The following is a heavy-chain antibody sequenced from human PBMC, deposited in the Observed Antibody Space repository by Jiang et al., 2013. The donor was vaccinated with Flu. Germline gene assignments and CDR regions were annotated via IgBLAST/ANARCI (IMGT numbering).Heavy chain of an antibody. D-gene: IGHD3-3*01. Sequence: GPGLVKPSETLSLTCTVSGGSISSYYWSWIRQPPGKGLEWIGYIYYSGSTNYNPSLKSRVTISVDTSKNQFSLKLSSVTAADTAVYYCARSGNYDFWSGYYTGLGDGNWFDPWGQGTLVTVSS. CDR3: ARSGNYDFWSGYYTGLGDGNWFDP. CDR1: GGSISSYY. CDR2: IYYSGST. V-gene: IGHV4-59*01. J-gene: IGHJ5*02.